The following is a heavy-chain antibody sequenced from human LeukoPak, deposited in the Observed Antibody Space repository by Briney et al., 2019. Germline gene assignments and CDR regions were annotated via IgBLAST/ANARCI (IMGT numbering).Heavy chain of an antibody. CDR2: INAGNGNT. J-gene: IGHJ6*02. CDR3: ARDLIAAAGSLLPGLSQLYYYYGMDV. V-gene: IGHV1-3*01. Sequence: ASVKVSCKASGYTFTSYAMHWVRQAPGQRLEWMGWINAGNGNTKYSQKFQGRVTITRDTSASTAYMELSSLRSEDTAVYYCARDLIAAAGSLLPGLSQLYYYYGMDVWGQGTTVTVSS. CDR1: GYTFTSYA. D-gene: IGHD6-13*01.